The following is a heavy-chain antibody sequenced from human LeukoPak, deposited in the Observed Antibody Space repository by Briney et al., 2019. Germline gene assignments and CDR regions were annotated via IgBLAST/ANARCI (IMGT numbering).Heavy chain of an antibody. CDR1: GGSISSSSYY. CDR2: IYYSGST. Sequence: KPSETLSLTCTVSGGSISSSSYYWGWIRQPPGKGLEWIGSIYYSGSTYYNPSLKSRVTISVDTSKNQFSLKLSSVTAADTAVYYCARHGRPDEYSSSWGGIDAFDIWGQGTMVTVSS. J-gene: IGHJ3*02. D-gene: IGHD6-6*01. CDR3: ARHGRPDEYSSSWGGIDAFDI. V-gene: IGHV4-39*01.